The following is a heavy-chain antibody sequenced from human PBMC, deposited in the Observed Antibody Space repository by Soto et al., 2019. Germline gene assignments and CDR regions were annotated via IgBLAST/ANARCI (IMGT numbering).Heavy chain of an antibody. D-gene: IGHD4-17*01. V-gene: IGHV1-69*06. CDR2: IIPYFHTA. CDR3: ARLRGPYGGTSRGVFDI. J-gene: IGHJ3*02. Sequence: QVQLVQSGAEVKKPGSSVKVSCKASAVSFSSNALTWVRQAPGQGLEWMGGIIPYFHTANYAQKSQGRVTITADKSTSTAYMELSSLRSEDTAVYYCARLRGPYGGTSRGVFDIWGQGTMVTVSS. CDR1: AVSFSSNA.